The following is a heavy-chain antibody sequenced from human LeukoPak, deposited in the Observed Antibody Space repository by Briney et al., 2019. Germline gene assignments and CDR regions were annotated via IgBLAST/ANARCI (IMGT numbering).Heavy chain of an antibody. D-gene: IGHD6-19*01. V-gene: IGHV3-64*02. J-gene: IGHJ4*02. Sequence: GGSLRLSCAASGFTFSNYAIHWVRQAPGKGLECVSAISSIEGRIYYADSVKGRFTISRDNSKNMVFLQMGSLRAEDMAVYYCARGSGWYFYWGQGTLVTVSS. CDR1: GFTFSNYA. CDR2: ISSIEGRI. CDR3: ARGSGWYFY.